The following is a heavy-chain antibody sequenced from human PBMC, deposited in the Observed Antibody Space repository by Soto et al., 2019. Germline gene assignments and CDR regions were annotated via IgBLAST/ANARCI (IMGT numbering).Heavy chain of an antibody. Sequence: QVQLQESGPGLVKPSGTLSLTCAVSGVSIGSHDWWTWVRQPPGKGLEWIGESHQSGNTNYNSSLESRVTISLHKSTNHFSLQLSSVTVADTAVYYCATRVTGRVYWGQGTLVTVSS. D-gene: IGHD5-18*01. V-gene: IGHV4-4*02. CDR1: GVSIGSHDW. CDR3: ATRVTGRVY. CDR2: SHQSGNT. J-gene: IGHJ4*02.